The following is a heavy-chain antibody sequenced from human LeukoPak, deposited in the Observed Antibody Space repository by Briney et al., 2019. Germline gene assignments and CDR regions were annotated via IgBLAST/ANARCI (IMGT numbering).Heavy chain of an antibody. V-gene: IGHV3-21*01. D-gene: IGHD5/OR15-5a*01. CDR3: ARDSTKYFDY. CDR1: GFTFSSYT. CDR2: ITSSSSYI. J-gene: IGHJ4*02. Sequence: GGPLRLSCAASGFTFSSYTMNWVREAPGKGREWVSSITSSSSYIYYADSVRGRFTISRDNAKNSLYLQMNSLRAEDTAVYYCARDSTKYFDYWGQGTLVTVSS.